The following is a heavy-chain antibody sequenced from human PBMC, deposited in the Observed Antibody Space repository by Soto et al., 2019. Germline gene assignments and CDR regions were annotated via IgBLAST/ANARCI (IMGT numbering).Heavy chain of an antibody. D-gene: IGHD4-17*01. V-gene: IGHV2-5*01. Sequence: QITLKESGPTLVKPTQTLTLTCSFSGFSLSTGGRGVGWIRQPPGKALEWLALIYWNDDERYSPSLKNRLTITKDTSKNQVVLTLTNVDPVDTATYYCAHRGYGDYPGDNWFDPWGQGTLVTVSS. CDR3: AHRGYGDYPGDNWFDP. CDR2: IYWNDDE. J-gene: IGHJ5*02. CDR1: GFSLSTGGRG.